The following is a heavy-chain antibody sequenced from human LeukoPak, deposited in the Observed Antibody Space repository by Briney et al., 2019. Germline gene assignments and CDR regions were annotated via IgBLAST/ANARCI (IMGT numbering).Heavy chain of an antibody. J-gene: IGHJ4*02. CDR3: ARQGLGSVVVPGVDY. Sequence: GESLKISCKASGYTFTTHWIGWVRQMPGKGLEWMAIIYPGDSDTRYSPSFQGQVTISADKSITTAYLQWSSLKASDTAMYYCARQGLGSVVVPGVDYWGQGTLVTVSS. D-gene: IGHD2-2*01. V-gene: IGHV5-51*01. CDR2: IYPGDSDT. CDR1: GYTFTTHW.